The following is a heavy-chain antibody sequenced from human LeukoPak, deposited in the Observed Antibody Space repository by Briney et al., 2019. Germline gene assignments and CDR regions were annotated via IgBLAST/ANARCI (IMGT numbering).Heavy chain of an antibody. Sequence: PSETLSLTCTVSGDSIRSYYWSWIRQPPGKGLEWIGYMHYTGGTKYNSSLKSRVITSVDTSKNQFSLKLSSVTAADTAVYYCARGLRSGRYGGFNPWGQGILVTVSS. CDR2: MHYTGGT. CDR3: ARGLRSGRYGGFNP. D-gene: IGHD6-19*01. V-gene: IGHV4-59*01. J-gene: IGHJ5*02. CDR1: GDSIRSYY.